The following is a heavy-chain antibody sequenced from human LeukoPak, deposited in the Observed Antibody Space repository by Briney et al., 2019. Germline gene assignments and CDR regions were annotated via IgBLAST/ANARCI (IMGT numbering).Heavy chain of an antibody. D-gene: IGHD3-10*01. CDR3: ARAGIYGSGSYSPNWFDP. CDR2: IYYSGST. V-gene: IGHV4-30-4*08. Sequence: PSQTLSLTGTVSGGSISSGDYYWSWIRQPPGKGLEWIGSIYYSGSTYYNPSLKSRVTISVDTSKNQFSLKLSSVTAADTAVYYCARAGIYGSGSYSPNWFDPWGQGTLVTVSS. CDR1: GGSISSGDYY. J-gene: IGHJ5*02.